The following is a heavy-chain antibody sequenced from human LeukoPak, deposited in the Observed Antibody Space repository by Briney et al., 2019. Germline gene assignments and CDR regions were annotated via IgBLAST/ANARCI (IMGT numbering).Heavy chain of an antibody. CDR3: AKGVGSSSWYKFDC. D-gene: IGHD6-13*01. Sequence: GGSLRLSCAASGFTFSSYAMSWVRQAPGKGLEWVSAISGSGGSTHYADPVKGRFTISRDKSENTLYLQMNSLRAEDTAVYYCAKGVGSSSWYKFDCWGQGTLVTVSS. V-gene: IGHV3-23*01. CDR1: GFTFSSYA. CDR2: ISGSGGST. J-gene: IGHJ4*02.